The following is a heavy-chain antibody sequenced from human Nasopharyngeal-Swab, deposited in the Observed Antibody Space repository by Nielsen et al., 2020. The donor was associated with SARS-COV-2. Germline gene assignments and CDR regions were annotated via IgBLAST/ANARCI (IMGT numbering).Heavy chain of an antibody. CDR2: IYYSGRT. Sequence: SETLSLTCTVSGGSISSGCYYCSWIRQHPGKGLEWIGYIYYSGRTYYNPSLKSRVTISVDTSKNQFSLKLSSVTPADTPVYYCARSPSPHITMIVVVTHWYFDLWGRGTLVTVSS. V-gene: IGHV4-31*03. CDR3: ARSPSPHITMIVVVTHWYFDL. CDR1: GGSISSGCYY. D-gene: IGHD3-22*01. J-gene: IGHJ2*01.